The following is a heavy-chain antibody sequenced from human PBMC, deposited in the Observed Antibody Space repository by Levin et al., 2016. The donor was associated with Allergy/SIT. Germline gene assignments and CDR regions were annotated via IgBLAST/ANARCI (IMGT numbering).Heavy chain of an antibody. D-gene: IGHD3-16*02. J-gene: IGHJ4*02. CDR2: IIPILGIA. CDR3: ASDMITFGGVID. Sequence: WVRQAPGQGLEWMGRIIPILGIANYAQKFQGRVTITADKSTSTAYMELSSLRSEDTAVYYCASDMITFGGVIDWGQGTLVTVSS. V-gene: IGHV1-69*04.